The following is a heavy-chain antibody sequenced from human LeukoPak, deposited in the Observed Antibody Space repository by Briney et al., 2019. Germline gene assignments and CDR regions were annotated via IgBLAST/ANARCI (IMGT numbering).Heavy chain of an antibody. CDR1: GFSFNDHT. Sequence: GWSLTLSCAACGFSFNDHTMHWVRQAPGKGLEWVSLICWDAGSTYYADSVKGRFTISRDNSKNSLYLQMNSLRTEDTALYYCAKDARYCGATTCYLGGYYYYMDVWGKGTTVTVSS. D-gene: IGHD2-2*01. J-gene: IGHJ6*03. CDR3: AKDARYCGATTCYLGGYYYYMDV. CDR2: ICWDAGST. V-gene: IGHV3-43*01.